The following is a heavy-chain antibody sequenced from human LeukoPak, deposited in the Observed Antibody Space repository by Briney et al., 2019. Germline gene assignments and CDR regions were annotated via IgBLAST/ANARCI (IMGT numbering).Heavy chain of an antibody. D-gene: IGHD1-26*01. Sequence: QSGGSLRLSCAASGFTFSSYAMNWVRQAPGKGLEWVSSISGSGGSTYYADSVKGRFTISRDNSKNTLYLQMNSLRAEDTAVYYCAKDGAATEVFDYYYYMDVWGKGTTVTISS. CDR2: ISGSGGST. CDR1: GFTFSSYA. J-gene: IGHJ6*03. V-gene: IGHV3-23*01. CDR3: AKDGAATEVFDYYYYMDV.